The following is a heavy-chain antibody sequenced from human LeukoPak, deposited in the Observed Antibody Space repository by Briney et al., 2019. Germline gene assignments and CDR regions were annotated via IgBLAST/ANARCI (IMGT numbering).Heavy chain of an antibody. CDR2: ISYDGSKK. D-gene: IGHD6-19*01. CDR1: GFTFSSFA. CDR3: ARAPIPWGSSGCYTDY. Sequence: PGRSLRLSCAASGFTFSSFAMHWVPEAPGKGLEGVAVISYDGSKKYYAHSVKGRLTIPRDHSKNTLSPKMNSLRAEDTAVYYCARAPIPWGSSGCYTDYWGQGPLVTASS. J-gene: IGHJ4*02. V-gene: IGHV3-30-3*01.